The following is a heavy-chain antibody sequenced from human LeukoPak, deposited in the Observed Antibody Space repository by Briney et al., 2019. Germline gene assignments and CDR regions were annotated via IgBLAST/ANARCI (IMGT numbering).Heavy chain of an antibody. CDR1: GFSFSSHG. D-gene: IGHD3-16*01. CDR3: AKDDDWGRYKH. V-gene: IGHV3-23*01. Sequence: GGTLRLSCAGSGFSFSSHGMNWVRQAPGKGLEWVSGISPSGDITYYTDSVRGRFTISRDNFKNTLSLQVNSLRAEDTAMYYCAKDDDWGRYKHWGQGTLVTVSS. J-gene: IGHJ1*01. CDR2: ISPSGDIT.